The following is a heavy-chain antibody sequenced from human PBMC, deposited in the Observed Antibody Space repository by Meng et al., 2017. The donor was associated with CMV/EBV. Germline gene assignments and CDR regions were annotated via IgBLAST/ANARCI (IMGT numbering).Heavy chain of an antibody. CDR2: IKSKTDGGTT. Sequence: GESLKISCAASGFTFSNAWMSWVRPAPGKGLEWVGRIKSKTDGGTTDYAAPVKGRFTISRDDSKNTLYLQMNSLKTEDTAVYYCTNPSPRRRGYCSSTSCPRWYGMDVWGQGTTVTVSS. D-gene: IGHD2-2*03. CDR1: GFTFSNAW. V-gene: IGHV3-15*01. J-gene: IGHJ6*02. CDR3: TNPSPRRRGYCSSTSCPRWYGMDV.